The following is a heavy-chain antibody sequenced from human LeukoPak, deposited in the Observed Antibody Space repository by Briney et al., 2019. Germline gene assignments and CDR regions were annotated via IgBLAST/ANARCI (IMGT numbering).Heavy chain of an antibody. J-gene: IGHJ5*02. CDR3: ARDRANDSSGEPMFHP. CDR2: LNPHTGAT. Sequence: ASVKVSCKASGYTLADFHIQWVRQAPGQGLEGMGTLNPHTGATHYSQKFRGRVTMTRDTSVNTAYMELNRLTSDDTAVYYCARDRANDSSGEPMFHPWGQGSLVAVSS. V-gene: IGHV1-2*02. D-gene: IGHD3-22*01. CDR1: GYTLADFH.